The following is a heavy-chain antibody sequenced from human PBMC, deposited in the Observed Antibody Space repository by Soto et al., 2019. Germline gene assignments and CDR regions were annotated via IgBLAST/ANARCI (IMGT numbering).Heavy chain of an antibody. J-gene: IGHJ5*02. D-gene: IGHD1-26*01. CDR1: GYTFTSYA. CDR2: INAGNGNT. V-gene: IGHV1-3*01. CDR3: AREYSGSYYNWFDP. Sequence: GASVKVSCKASGYTFTSYAMHWVRQAPGQRLEWMGWINAGNGNTKYSQKLQGRVTITRDTSASTAYMELSSLRSEDTAVYYCAREYSGSYYNWFDPWGQGTLVTVSS.